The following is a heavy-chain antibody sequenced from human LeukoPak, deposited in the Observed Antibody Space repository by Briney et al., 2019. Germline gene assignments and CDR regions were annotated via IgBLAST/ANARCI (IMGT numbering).Heavy chain of an antibody. V-gene: IGHV3-53*01. D-gene: IGHD3-3*01. J-gene: IGHJ4*02. CDR2: INYSGDST. CDR3: AKHSWWSGYFYFLPFDY. CDR1: GFTVSSNY. Sequence: PGGSLRLSCAASGFTVSSNYMSWVRQAPGKGLEWGSGINYSGDSTYYADSVKGRFTISRDNSKNTLYLQMNSLRVEDTAVYYCAKHSWWSGYFYFLPFDYWGQGTLVTVSS.